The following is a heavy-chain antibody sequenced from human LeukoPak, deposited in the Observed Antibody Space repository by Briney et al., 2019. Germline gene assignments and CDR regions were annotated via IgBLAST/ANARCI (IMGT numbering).Heavy chain of an antibody. CDR3: ARLGRFGSGSSRWFDP. V-gene: IGHV1-2*02. Sequence: ASVKVSCKASGYTFTGYYMHWVRQAPGQGLGWMGWINPNSGDTNYAQIFQGRVTMTRDTSISTAYMYLTRMRSDDTAVYYCARLGRFGSGSSRWFDPWGQGTLVTVSS. J-gene: IGHJ5*02. CDR1: GYTFTGYY. CDR2: INPNSGDT. D-gene: IGHD3-10*01.